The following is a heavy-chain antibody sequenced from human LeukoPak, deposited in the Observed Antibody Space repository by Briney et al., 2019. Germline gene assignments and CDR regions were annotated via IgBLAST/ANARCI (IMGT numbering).Heavy chain of an antibody. D-gene: IGHD2-2*01. CDR1: GGTFSNYA. J-gene: IGHJ6*03. CDR2: IIPIFGTT. Sequence: GSSVKVSCKASGGTFSNYAVSWVRHAPGQGLEWMGGIIPIFGTTNYAQKFKGRITITADESTSTAYMELSSLRSEDTAVYYCASPTRSYSYYMDVWGKGTTVTVSS. V-gene: IGHV1-69*01. CDR3: ASPTRSYSYYMDV.